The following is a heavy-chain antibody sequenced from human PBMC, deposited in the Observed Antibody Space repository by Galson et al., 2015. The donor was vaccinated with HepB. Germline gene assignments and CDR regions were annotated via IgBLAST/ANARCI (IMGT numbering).Heavy chain of an antibody. D-gene: IGHD2-21*02. J-gene: IGHJ5*02. Sequence: TLSLTCTVSGGSISSSSYYWGWIRQPPGKGLEWIGSIYYSGSTYYNPSLKSRVTISVDTSKNQFSLKLSSVTAADTAVYYCARHRGGDYCGGDCYSRWFDPWGQGTLVTVSS. V-gene: IGHV4-39*01. CDR1: GGSISSSSYY. CDR2: IYYSGST. CDR3: ARHRGGDYCGGDCYSRWFDP.